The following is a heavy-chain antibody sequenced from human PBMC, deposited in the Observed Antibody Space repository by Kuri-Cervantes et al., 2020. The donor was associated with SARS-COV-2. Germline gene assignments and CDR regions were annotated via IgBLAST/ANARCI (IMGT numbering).Heavy chain of an antibody. J-gene: IGHJ2*01. CDR2: INPSGGST. D-gene: IGHD4-17*01. CDR1: GYTFTGYY. V-gene: IGHV1-46*01. Sequence: ASVKVSCKASGYTFTGYYMHWVRQAPGQGLEWMGIINPSGGSTSYAQKFQGRVTMTRDTSTSTVYMELSSLRSEDTAVYYCARDTGGDYGYWYFDLWGRGTLVTVSS. CDR3: ARDTGGDYGYWYFDL.